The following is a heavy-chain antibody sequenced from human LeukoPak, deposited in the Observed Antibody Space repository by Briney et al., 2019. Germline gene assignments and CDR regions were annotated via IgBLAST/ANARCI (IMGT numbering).Heavy chain of an antibody. CDR2: ITSDSDTI. V-gene: IGHV3-48*04. D-gene: IGHD1-26*01. CDR3: ARDPSGTYSYHAFSI. Sequence: GGSLRLSCAASGFTFSSYSMNWLRQAPGKGLEWVSYITSDSDTIQYADSVKGRFTISRDNAKNSLYLHMNSLRAEDTAVYYCARDPSGTYSYHAFSIWGQGTMVTVSS. J-gene: IGHJ3*02. CDR1: GFTFSSYS.